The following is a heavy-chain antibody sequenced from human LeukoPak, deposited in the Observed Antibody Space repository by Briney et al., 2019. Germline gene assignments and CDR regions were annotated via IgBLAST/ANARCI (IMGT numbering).Heavy chain of an antibody. Sequence: TLSLTCTVSGGSISSGSYYWSWIRQPAGKGLEWIGRIYTSGSTNYNPSLKSRVTISVDTSKNQFSLKLSSVTAADTAVYYCARSHRGGTYYYYYYMDVWGKGTTVTVSS. J-gene: IGHJ6*03. D-gene: IGHD2-15*01. CDR1: GGSISSGSYY. CDR2: IYTSGST. V-gene: IGHV4-61*02. CDR3: ARSHRGGTYYYYYYMDV.